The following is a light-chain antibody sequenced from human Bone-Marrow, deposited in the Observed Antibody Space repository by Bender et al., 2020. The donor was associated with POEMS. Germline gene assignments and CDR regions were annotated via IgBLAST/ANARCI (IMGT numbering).Light chain of an antibody. CDR2: DDI. Sequence: QSALTQPASVSGSHGQSITISCTGTSSDVGSYNLVSWYQQHPGKAPKLIIYDDIKRPSGVSNRFSGSKSGNTASLTIYGLQTEDEADYHCSSYAGSRTHVFGTGTKVIVL. V-gene: IGLV2-23*01. CDR1: SSDVGSYNL. J-gene: IGLJ1*01. CDR3: SSYAGSRTHV.